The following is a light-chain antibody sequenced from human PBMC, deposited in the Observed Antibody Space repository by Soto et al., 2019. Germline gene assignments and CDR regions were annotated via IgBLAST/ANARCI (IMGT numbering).Light chain of an antibody. CDR3: QQYNKWPPYP. CDR1: QSVSSN. V-gene: IGKV3-15*01. Sequence: EIVMTQSPATLSVSPGERATLSCRASQSVSSNLAWYQQKPGQAPRLLIYGASTRATGIPARFSGRGSGRQFTLTISIVQSEDFAVYYCQQYNKWPPYPFGQGTKLEIK. CDR2: GAS. J-gene: IGKJ2*01.